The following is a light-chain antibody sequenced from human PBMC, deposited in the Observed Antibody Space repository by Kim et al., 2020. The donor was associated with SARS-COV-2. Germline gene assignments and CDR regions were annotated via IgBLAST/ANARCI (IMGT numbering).Light chain of an antibody. CDR1: SSNLGGYNY. Sequence: GQAVTISCTGTSSNLGGYNYVSWYQQHPGKAPKLIIYGVSQRPSGVPDRFSGSKSGNTASLTVSGLQAEDEGDYYCSSYAGSNNVVFGGGTQLTVL. CDR2: GVS. J-gene: IGLJ2*01. V-gene: IGLV2-8*01. CDR3: SSYAGSNNVV.